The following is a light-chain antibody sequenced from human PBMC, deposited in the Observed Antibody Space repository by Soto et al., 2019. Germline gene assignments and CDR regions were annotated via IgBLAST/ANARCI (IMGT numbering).Light chain of an antibody. CDR3: QQSGSSPIT. J-gene: IGKJ5*01. V-gene: IGKV3D-20*01. CDR2: DAS. Sequence: VLAQSRAPLSXSRGXRXXXXXXVSQSVRRSYLAWYQQKPGLAPRLIIYDASTRATGIPDRFSGSGSRTDFTLTISRLEPEDFAVYYCQQSGSSPITFGQGTRLEIK. CDR1: QSVRRSY.